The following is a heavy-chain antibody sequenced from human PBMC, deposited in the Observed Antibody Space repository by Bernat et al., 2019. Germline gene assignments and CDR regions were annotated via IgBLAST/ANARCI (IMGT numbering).Heavy chain of an antibody. J-gene: IGHJ5*02. CDR3: ARGRGTRYNWFDP. V-gene: IGHV3-15*07. D-gene: IGHD1/OR15-1a*01. CDR2: IKSKTDGGTT. Sequence: EVQLVESGGGLVKPGGSLRLSCAASGFTFSNAWMNWVRQAPGKGLEWVGRIKSKTDGGTTDYAAPVKGRFTISRDDSKNTLYLQMNSLRAEDTAVYYCARGRGTRYNWFDPWGQGTLVTVSS. CDR1: GFTFSNAW.